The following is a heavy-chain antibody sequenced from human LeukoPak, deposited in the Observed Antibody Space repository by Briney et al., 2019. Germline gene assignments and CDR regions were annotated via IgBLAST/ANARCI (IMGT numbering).Heavy chain of an antibody. CDR2: ISSSGSTI. D-gene: IGHD3-22*01. CDR3: ARENYYDSSGHYYFDY. V-gene: IGHV3-11*01. Sequence: GGSLRLSCAASGLTFSDYYMSRIRQAPGKGLEWVSYISSSGSTIYYADSVKGRFTISRDNAKNSLYLQMNSLRAEDTAVYYCARENYYDSSGHYYFDYWGQGTLVTVSS. J-gene: IGHJ4*02. CDR1: GLTFSDYY.